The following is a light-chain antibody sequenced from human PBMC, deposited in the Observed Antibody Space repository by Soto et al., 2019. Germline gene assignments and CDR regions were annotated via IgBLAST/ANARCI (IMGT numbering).Light chain of an antibody. Sequence: QSALTQPPSVSGAPGQRVTISCTGSSSNIGAGYDVHWYQQLPGTAPKLLIYGDNNRPSGVPDRFSGSKSGTSASLAITGLQAEDEADYYCQSYDSSLSAGVFGRGTKLTVL. V-gene: IGLV1-40*01. CDR2: GDN. CDR1: SSNIGAGYD. J-gene: IGLJ3*02. CDR3: QSYDSSLSAGV.